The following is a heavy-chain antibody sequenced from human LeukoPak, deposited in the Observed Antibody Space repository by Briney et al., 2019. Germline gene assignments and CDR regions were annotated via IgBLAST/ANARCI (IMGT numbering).Heavy chain of an antibody. CDR2: LSGSGGST. D-gene: IGHD1-26*01. V-gene: IGHV3-23*01. Sequence: GGFLRLSCAASGFTFSSYGMSWVRQAPGKGLEWVSALSGSGGSTYYADSVKGRCTSSRDNSKNTLYLQMNSLRAENTAVYYCARTHWELPRGDAFDIWGQGTMVTVSS. CDR3: ARTHWELPRGDAFDI. CDR1: GFTFSSYG. J-gene: IGHJ3*02.